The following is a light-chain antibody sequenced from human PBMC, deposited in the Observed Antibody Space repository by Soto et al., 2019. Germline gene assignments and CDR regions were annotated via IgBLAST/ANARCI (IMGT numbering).Light chain of an antibody. CDR1: ETIASY. J-gene: IGKJ1*01. CDR3: QQTYNPPRT. V-gene: IGKV1-39*01. CDR2: AAS. Sequence: DIQMTQSPSSLSASVGDRVTITCRASETIASYLNWYQQRPGKAHKLLIYAASSLQSGVPSRFGGSGSGTDFTLTITSLQPEDFATYYCQQTYNPPRTVGQGT.